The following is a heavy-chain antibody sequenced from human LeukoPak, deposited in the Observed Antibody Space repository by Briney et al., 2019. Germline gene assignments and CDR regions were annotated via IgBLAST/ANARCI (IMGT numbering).Heavy chain of an antibody. CDR2: IYSIGTT. D-gene: IGHD3-10*01. J-gene: IGHJ4*02. CDR1: GFTVSNNY. V-gene: IGHV3-53*01. Sequence: GGSLRLSCAASGFTVSNNYMSWVRQAPGKGLEWVSVIYSIGTTYYADSVKGRFTISRDNSKNTVYLQMNSLRGEDTAVYYCATGGFYRSGSLDYWGQGTLVTVSS. CDR3: ATGGFYRSGSLDY.